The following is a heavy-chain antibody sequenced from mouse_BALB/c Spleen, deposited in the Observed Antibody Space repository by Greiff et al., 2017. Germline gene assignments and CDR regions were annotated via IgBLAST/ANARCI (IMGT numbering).Heavy chain of an antibody. J-gene: IGHJ1*01. V-gene: IGHV5-6-5*01. CDR2: ISSGGST. D-gene: IGHD2-3*01. CDR1: GFTFSSYA. Sequence: EVKLVESGGGLVKPGGSLKLSCAASGFTFSSYAMSWVRQTPEKRLEWVASISSGGSTYYPDSVKGRFTISRDNARNILYLQMSSLRSEDTAMYYCARGGDGYPYWYFDVWGAGTTVTVAS. CDR3: ARGGDGYPYWYFDV.